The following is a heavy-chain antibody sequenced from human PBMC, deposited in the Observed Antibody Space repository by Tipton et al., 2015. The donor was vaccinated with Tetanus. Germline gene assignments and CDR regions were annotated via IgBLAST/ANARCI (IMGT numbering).Heavy chain of an antibody. V-gene: IGHV4-34*01. J-gene: IGHJ6*02. CDR1: GGSFSDFY. CDR2: INHSGST. Sequence: TLSLTCAVSGGSFSDFYWSWIRQPPGKGLEWIGEINHSGSTNSKPSLKSRVTISEDRSQNQISLRLRSVTAADTAVYYCARVKGTYNHYGLDVWGQGTTVTVAS. CDR3: ARVKGTYNHYGLDV. D-gene: IGHD3-10*01.